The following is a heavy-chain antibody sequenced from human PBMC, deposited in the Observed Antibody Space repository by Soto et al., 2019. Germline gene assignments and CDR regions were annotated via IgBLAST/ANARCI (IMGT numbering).Heavy chain of an antibody. D-gene: IGHD2-8*01. CDR2: IYYSGST. Sequence: LELLSLTCTVSGGSISSYYWSWIRQHTEKGLEWIGYIYYSGSTYYNPSLKSRVTISVDTSKNQFSLKLSSVTAADTAVYYCARGNTYIVLMVYAIPPWFDPWGQGTLVSVSS. CDR3: ARGNTYIVLMVYAIPPWFDP. CDR1: GGSISSYY. J-gene: IGHJ5*02. V-gene: IGHV4-59*12.